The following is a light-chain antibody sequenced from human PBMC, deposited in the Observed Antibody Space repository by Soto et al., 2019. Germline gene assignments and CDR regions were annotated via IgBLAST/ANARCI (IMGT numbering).Light chain of an antibody. CDR3: QQVGSSPIT. J-gene: IGKJ5*01. Sequence: EIVMTQSPATLSVSPGERATLSCRASQSISVNLAWFQQKPGQAPRLLIYDATKRATGIPARFTGSGSGTEFTLTISSLQSEDFAVYYCQQVGSSPITFGQGTRLEIK. CDR2: DAT. CDR1: QSISVN. V-gene: IGKV3-15*01.